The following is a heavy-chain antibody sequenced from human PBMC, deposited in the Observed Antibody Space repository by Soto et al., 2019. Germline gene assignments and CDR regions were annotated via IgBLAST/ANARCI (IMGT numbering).Heavy chain of an antibody. J-gene: IGHJ4*02. CDR3: EREGGSYYRTYYFDY. D-gene: IGHD1-26*01. CDR1: GYTFTSYA. Sequence: ASVKVSCKASGYTFTSYAMHWVRQAPGQRLEWMGWINAGNGNTKYSQKFQGRVTITRDTSASTAYMELSSLRSEDPAVYYCEREGGSYYRTYYFDYGGQGTLVTV. CDR2: INAGNGNT. V-gene: IGHV1-3*01.